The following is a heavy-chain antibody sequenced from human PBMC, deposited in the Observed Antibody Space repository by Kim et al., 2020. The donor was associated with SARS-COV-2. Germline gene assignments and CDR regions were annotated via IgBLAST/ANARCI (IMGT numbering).Heavy chain of an antibody. CDR3: ARGPGYSSSRYGARNWFDP. J-gene: IGHJ5*02. D-gene: IGHD6-13*01. Sequence: SETLSLTCAVYGGSFSGYYWSWIRQPPGKGLEWIGEINHNGSTNYNPSLKSRVTISVDTSKNQYSLKLSSVTAAHTAVYYSARGPGYSSSRYGARNWFDPWSQGTLVTVSS. CDR1: GGSFSGYY. V-gene: IGHV4-34*01. CDR2: INHNGST.